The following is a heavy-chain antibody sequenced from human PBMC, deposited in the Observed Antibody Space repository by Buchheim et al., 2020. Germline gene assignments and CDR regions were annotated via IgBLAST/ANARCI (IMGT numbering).Heavy chain of an antibody. CDR1: GGSFSGYY. V-gene: IGHV4-34*01. CDR2: INHSGST. D-gene: IGHD3-22*01. CDR3: ARARNYYDSSGYPYYFDY. J-gene: IGHJ4*02. Sequence: QVQLQESGPGLVKPSETLSLTCAVYGGSFSGYYWSWIRQPPGKGLEWIGEINHSGSTNYNPSLKSRVTISVDTSKNQFSLKLSSVTAADTAVYYCARARNYYDSSGYPYYFDYWGQGTL.